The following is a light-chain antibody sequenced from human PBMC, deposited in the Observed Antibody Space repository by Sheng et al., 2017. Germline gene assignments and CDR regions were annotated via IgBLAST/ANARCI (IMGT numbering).Light chain of an antibody. Sequence: DIQMTQSPSSLSASIGDRVTITCRAGQSISRFLSWYQHKPGQGPKLLIYSASNLQSDVPSRFSGSGSGTHFTLTISNLQPDDFANYFCQQSYSSPWTFG. V-gene: IGKV1-39*01. CDR2: SAS. J-gene: IGKJ1*01. CDR3: QQSYSSPWT. CDR1: QSISRF.